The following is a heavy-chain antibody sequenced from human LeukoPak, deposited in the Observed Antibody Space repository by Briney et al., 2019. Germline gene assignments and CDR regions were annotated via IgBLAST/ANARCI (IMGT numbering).Heavy chain of an antibody. Sequence: GGSLRLSCAASGFTFSSYSMNWVRQAPGKGLEWVSYISSSSSTIYYADSVKGRFTISRDNAKNSLYLQMNSLRAEDTAVYYCARYSSGWQRIYAFDIWGQGTMVTVSS. CDR2: ISSSSSTI. V-gene: IGHV3-48*01. D-gene: IGHD6-19*01. CDR1: GFTFSSYS. CDR3: ARYSSGWQRIYAFDI. J-gene: IGHJ3*02.